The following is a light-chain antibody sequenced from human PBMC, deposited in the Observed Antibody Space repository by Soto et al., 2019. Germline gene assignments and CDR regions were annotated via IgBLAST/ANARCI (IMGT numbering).Light chain of an antibody. V-gene: IGKV3-20*01. J-gene: IGKJ1*01. CDR3: QQYGNSPWT. CDR2: GAS. Sequence: EIVLTQSPGTLSLSPGERATLSCRASQSVGSSYLAWYQQKPGQAPRLLIYGASSRATGIPDKFSGSGSGTDFTLTISRLEPEYFAVYYCQQYGNSPWTFGQGTKVEIK. CDR1: QSVGSSY.